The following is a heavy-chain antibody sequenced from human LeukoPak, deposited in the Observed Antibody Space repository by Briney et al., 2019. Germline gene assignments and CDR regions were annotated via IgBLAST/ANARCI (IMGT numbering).Heavy chain of an antibody. D-gene: IGHD6-19*01. J-gene: IGHJ4*02. CDR2: IYYSGST. Sequence: SETLSLTCTVSGGSISSYYWSWIRQPPGKGLEWIGYIYYSGSTNYNPSLKSRVTISVDTSKNQFSLKLSSVTAADTAVYYCARDIAVAGEYYFDYWGQGTLVTVSS. CDR3: ARDIAVAGEYYFDY. CDR1: GGSISSYY. V-gene: IGHV4-59*12.